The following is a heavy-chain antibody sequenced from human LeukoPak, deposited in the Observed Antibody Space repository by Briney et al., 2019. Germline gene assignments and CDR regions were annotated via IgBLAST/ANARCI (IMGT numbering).Heavy chain of an antibody. Sequence: GGSLRLSCAASGFTVSSNYINGVRQAPGKGLEWVSLIYGSTSADYADSVKGRFTISRDTSMNTVYLQMNSLRAEDTAVYYCARLNFGDDYWGQGTLVTVSS. V-gene: IGHV3-66*01. J-gene: IGHJ4*02. CDR1: GFTVSSNY. CDR3: ARLNFGDDY. D-gene: IGHD4-17*01. CDR2: IYGSTSA.